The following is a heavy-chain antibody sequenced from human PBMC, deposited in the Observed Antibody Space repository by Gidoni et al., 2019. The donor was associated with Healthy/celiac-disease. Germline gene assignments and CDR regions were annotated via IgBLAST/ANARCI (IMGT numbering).Heavy chain of an antibody. CDR2: ISAYNGNT. D-gene: IGHD2-21*02. CDR3: ARVVVVTAPTPPHYYYYGMDV. CDR1: GYTFTSYG. J-gene: IGHJ6*02. V-gene: IGHV1-18*04. Sequence: QVQLVQSGAEVKKPGASVKVSCKASGYTFTSYGISWVRQAPGQGLEWMGWISAYNGNTNYAQKLQGRVTMTTDTSTSTAYMELRSLRSDDTAVYYCARVVVVTAPTPPHYYYYGMDVWGQGTTVTVSS.